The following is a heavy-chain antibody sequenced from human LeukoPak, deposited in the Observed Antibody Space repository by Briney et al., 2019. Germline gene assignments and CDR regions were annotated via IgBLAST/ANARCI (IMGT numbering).Heavy chain of an antibody. Sequence: PSETLSLTCTVSGGSISSSSYYWGWIRQPPGKGLEWIGSIYYSGGTYYNPSLKSRVTISVDTSKNQFSLKLSSVTAADTAVYYCASQLGTYYYYYMDVWGKGTTVTVSS. J-gene: IGHJ6*03. V-gene: IGHV4-39*07. CDR1: GGSISSSSYY. CDR3: ASQLGTYYYYYMDV. CDR2: IYYSGGT. D-gene: IGHD7-27*01.